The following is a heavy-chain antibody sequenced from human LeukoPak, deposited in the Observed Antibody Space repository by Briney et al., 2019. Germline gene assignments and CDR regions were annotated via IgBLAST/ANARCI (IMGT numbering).Heavy chain of an antibody. CDR3: ARGRGSGHKENWFDP. CDR1: GYTFTTDD. J-gene: IGHJ5*02. CDR2: MNPNSGNT. Sequence: ASVKVSCKASGYTFTTDDINWVRQVTGQGLEWMGWMNPNSGNTGYTQKFQGRVTMTRNTSISTAYMELSSLRSEDTAVYYCARGRGSGHKENWFDPWGQGTLVTVSS. V-gene: IGHV1-8*01. D-gene: IGHD6-19*01.